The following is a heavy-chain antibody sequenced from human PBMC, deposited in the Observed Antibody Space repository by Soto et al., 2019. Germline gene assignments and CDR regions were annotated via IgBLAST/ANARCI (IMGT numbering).Heavy chain of an antibody. CDR2: LNEDGSFT. D-gene: IGHD3-10*01. CDR1: EFTFSSYW. J-gene: IGHJ6*02. Sequence: GGPLRLSCVASEFTFSSYWMHWVRQTPGKGLVWVSRLNEDGSFTSYADSVKGRFTIFRDNAKNTLYLQMNSLRAEDTAVYYCARDLSGRADVWGQGTTVTISS. CDR3: ARDLSGRADV. V-gene: IGHV3-74*01.